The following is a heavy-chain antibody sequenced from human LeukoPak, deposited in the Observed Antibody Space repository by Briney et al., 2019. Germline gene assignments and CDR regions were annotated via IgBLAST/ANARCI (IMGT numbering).Heavy chain of an antibody. CDR1: GFTFSNAW. D-gene: IGHD6-13*01. J-gene: IGHJ5*02. V-gene: IGHV3-15*01. CDR3: TTDFGYSSSWYPST. CDR2: IKSKTDGGTT. Sequence: GGSLRLSCAASGFTFSNAWMSWVRQAPGKGLEWVGRIKSKTDGGTTDYAAPVKGRFTISRDDSKNTLYLQMNSLKTEDTAVYYCTTDFGYSSSWYPSTWGQGTLVTVSS.